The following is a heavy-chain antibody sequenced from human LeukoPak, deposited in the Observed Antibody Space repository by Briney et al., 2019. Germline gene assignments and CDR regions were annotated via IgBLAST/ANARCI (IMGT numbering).Heavy chain of an antibody. CDR2: TFYVGSP. CDR3: ARDLGAARRGFDY. Sequence: PSETLPLTCNVSGDSITNSAYYWGWIRQPPGKGLEWIGTTFYVGSPYYNPSLRSRVTISADTSKNQISLKVASVTAADTAVYYCARDLGAARRGFDYWGQGILVTVSS. V-gene: IGHV4-39*07. CDR1: GDSITNSAYY. D-gene: IGHD6-6*01. J-gene: IGHJ4*02.